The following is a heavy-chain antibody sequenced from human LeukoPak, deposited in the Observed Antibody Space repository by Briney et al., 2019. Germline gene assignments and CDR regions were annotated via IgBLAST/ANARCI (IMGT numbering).Heavy chain of an antibody. CDR1: GYIFTNYY. J-gene: IGHJ4*02. CDR2: INPVGGVT. Sequence: ASVKISCKASGYIFTNYYLYWVRQAPGQGLEWMGVINPVGGVTTYGQRFQGRVTMTRDTSTSTFDMELSSLKSEDTAVYYCARLWSYYDNSGFFEDYWGQGTLVIVSS. D-gene: IGHD3-22*01. CDR3: ARLWSYYDNSGFFEDY. V-gene: IGHV1-46*01.